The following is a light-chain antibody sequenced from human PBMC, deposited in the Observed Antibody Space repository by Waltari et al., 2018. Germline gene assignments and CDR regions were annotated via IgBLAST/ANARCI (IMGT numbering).Light chain of an antibody. J-gene: IGLJ2*01. CDR3: SSWTDSDSLKLL. CDR1: SSDVGGSNY. Sequence: QSALTQPASVSGSPGQSITISCTGTSSDVGGSNYVSWYQQHPGKVPQLMIYDVTNRTAGVSNRFSGYKSGNTASLTISGLQAEDEADYYCSSWTDSDSLKLLFGGGTKLTVL. CDR2: DVT. V-gene: IGLV2-14*03.